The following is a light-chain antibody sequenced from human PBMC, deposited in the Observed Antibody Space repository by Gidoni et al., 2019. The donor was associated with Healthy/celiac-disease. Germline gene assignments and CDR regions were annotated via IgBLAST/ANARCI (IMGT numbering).Light chain of an antibody. V-gene: IGKV1-39*01. CDR1: QSISSY. CDR3: QQSYSTRFT. Sequence: DIQMTQSPSSMSASVGDRVTITCRESQSISSYLNWYQQKPGKAHKLLIYAASSLQSGVPSRFSGSGSGTDFTLTISSLQPEDFATYYCQQSYSTRFTFGPGTKVDIK. CDR2: AAS. J-gene: IGKJ3*01.